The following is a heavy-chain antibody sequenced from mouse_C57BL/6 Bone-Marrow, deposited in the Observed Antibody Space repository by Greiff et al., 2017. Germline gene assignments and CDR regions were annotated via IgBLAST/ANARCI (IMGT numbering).Heavy chain of an antibody. CDR2: ISSGGSYT. J-gene: IGHJ2*01. V-gene: IGHV5-6*01. D-gene: IGHD3-3*01. CDR1: GFTFSSYG. CDR3: ARGGDVGY. Sequence: EVQVVESGGDLVKPGGSLKLSCAASGFTFSSYGMSWVRQTPDKRLEWVATISSGGSYTYYPDSVKGRFTISRDNAKNTLYLQMSSLKSEDTAMYYCARGGDVGYWGQGTTLTVSS.